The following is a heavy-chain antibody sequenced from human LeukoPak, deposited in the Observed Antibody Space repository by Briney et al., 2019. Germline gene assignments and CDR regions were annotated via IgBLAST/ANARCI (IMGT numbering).Heavy chain of an antibody. CDR1: GFSFSSYW. V-gene: IGHV3-7*01. CDR2: TNQDGSAK. CDR3: ARQGFLDY. J-gene: IGHJ4*02. D-gene: IGHD2/OR15-2a*01. Sequence: GGSLRLSCAASGFSFSSYWMGWVRQAPGKGLEWVGNTNQDGSAKNYVASVRCRFTISRDNAENSLYLQMNSLRAEDTAVYYCARQGFLDYRGQGTLVTVSS.